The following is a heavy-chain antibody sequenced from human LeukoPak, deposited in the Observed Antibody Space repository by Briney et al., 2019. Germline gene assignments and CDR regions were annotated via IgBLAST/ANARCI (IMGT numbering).Heavy chain of an antibody. CDR2: IKSRTDGGTT. CDR1: GFTFNNAW. V-gene: IGHV3-15*01. J-gene: IGHJ4*02. CDR3: STGLESGWSLGY. Sequence: GGSLRLSCAAPGFTFNNAWMSWVRQAPGKGLEWVGRIKSRTDGGTTDYVAPVKGRFIMSRDDSKSTLYLQMNSLKIEDTAVYYCSTGLESGWSLGYWGQGTLVTVSS. D-gene: IGHD6-19*01.